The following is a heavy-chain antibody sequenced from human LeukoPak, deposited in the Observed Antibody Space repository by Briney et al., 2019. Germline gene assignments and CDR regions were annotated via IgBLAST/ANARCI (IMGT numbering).Heavy chain of an antibody. Sequence: SETLSLTCIVSGGSIISYYWSWIRQAPGKGLEWIVHINYSGTTHYNPSLNSRVTISIDTSKNQFSLKLSSVTAADTAVYYCARGGSSSWYSPSWFDPWGQGTLVTVSS. J-gene: IGHJ5*02. CDR3: ARGGSSSWYSPSWFDP. CDR1: GGSIISYY. CDR2: INYSGTT. V-gene: IGHV4-59*12. D-gene: IGHD6-13*01.